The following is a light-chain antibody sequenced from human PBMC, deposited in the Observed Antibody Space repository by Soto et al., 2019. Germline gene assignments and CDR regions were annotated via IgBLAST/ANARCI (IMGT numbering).Light chain of an antibody. V-gene: IGKV3-20*01. Sequence: EIMLKQSPGTLSLSPGERTTLSCRASQSISRYLAWYQQKPGQGPRLLIYGASSRATGTPDRFSGSGSGTDFTLTINRLEPEDFALYYCQQYGSSPPTFGQGTRLE. CDR3: QQYGSSPPT. CDR1: QSISRY. CDR2: GAS. J-gene: IGKJ5*01.